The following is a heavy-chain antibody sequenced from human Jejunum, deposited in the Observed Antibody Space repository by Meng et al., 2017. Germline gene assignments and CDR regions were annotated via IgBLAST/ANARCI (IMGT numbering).Heavy chain of an antibody. Sequence: SETLSLTCTVSGASIRTSGDYWTRVRQPAGKGLEWIGRLLTTGTANYNPSLKSRVTISLDTSKNQFSLNLTSVTAADTAVYYCARQTGGIYYFDSWGQGTLVTVSS. CDR2: LLTTGTA. CDR3: ARQTGGIYYFDS. V-gene: IGHV4-61*02. CDR1: GASIRTSGDY. J-gene: IGHJ4*02. D-gene: IGHD6-13*01.